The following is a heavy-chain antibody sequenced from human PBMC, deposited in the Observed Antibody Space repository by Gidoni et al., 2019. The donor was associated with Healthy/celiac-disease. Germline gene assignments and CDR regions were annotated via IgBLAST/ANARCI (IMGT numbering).Heavy chain of an antibody. CDR1: GGTFSSYA. Sequence: QVQLVQAGAEVKKHGSSVKVSCKASGGTFSSYAISWVRQAPGQGLEWMGGIIPIFGPATYAQKFQGRVTLPADESTSTAYMELSSLRSEDTAVYYCASSIVPAASYYYGMDVWGQGTTVTVSS. CDR3: ASSIVPAASYYYGMDV. J-gene: IGHJ6*02. CDR2: IIPIFGPA. D-gene: IGHD2-2*01. V-gene: IGHV1-69*01.